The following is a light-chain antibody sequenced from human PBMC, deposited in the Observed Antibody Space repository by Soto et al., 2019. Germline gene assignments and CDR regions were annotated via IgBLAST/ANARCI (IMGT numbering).Light chain of an antibody. V-gene: IGLV2-14*01. CDR1: ISDIGGYNF. Sequence: QSALTQPASVSGSPGQSITISCTGTISDIGGYNFISWYQHHPGKAPKLVIYDVNNRPSGISYRFSGSKSGNTASLTISGLQAEYEADYYCASYTRTTTLVFGGGTKLTVL. CDR2: DVN. J-gene: IGLJ2*01. CDR3: ASYTRTTTLV.